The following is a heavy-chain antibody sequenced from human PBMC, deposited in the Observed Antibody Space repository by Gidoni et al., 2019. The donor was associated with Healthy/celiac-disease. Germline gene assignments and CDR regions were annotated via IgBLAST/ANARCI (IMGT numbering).Heavy chain of an antibody. CDR1: GGTFSSYA. D-gene: IGHD4-17*01. V-gene: IGHV1-69*04. J-gene: IGHJ4*02. Sequence: QVQLVQSGAEVKKPGSSVKVSCKASGGTFSSYAIRWVRQAPGQGLEWMGRIIPILGIANYAQKFQGRVTITADKSTSTAYMELSSLRSEDTAVYYCATPYGDKWSLRAFDYWGQGTLVTVSS. CDR2: IIPILGIA. CDR3: ATPYGDKWSLRAFDY.